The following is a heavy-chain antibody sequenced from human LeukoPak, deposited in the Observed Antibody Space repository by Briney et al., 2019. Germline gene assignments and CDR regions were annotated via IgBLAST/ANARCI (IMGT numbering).Heavy chain of an antibody. V-gene: IGHV1-46*01. CDR1: GYTFTSYY. J-gene: IGHJ6*02. Sequence: ASVKVSCKASGYTFTSYYVHWVRQAPGQGLEWMGIINPSGGSTSYAQKFQGRVTMTRDTSTSTVYMELSSLRSEDTAVYYCAKDHSSGWYVYYYGMDVWGQGTTVTVSS. D-gene: IGHD6-19*01. CDR3: AKDHSSGWYVYYYGMDV. CDR2: INPSGGST.